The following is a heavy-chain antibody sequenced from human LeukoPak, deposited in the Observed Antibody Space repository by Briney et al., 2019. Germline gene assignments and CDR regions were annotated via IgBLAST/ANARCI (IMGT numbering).Heavy chain of an antibody. V-gene: IGHV3-23*01. CDR2: ISGSGGST. Sequence: GGSLRLSCAASGFTFSSYAMSWVRQAPGKGLEWVSAISGSGGSTYYADSVKGRFTISRDNSKNTLYLQMNSLRAEDTAVYYGAKALGAYYYDSSGYYYDYWGQGTLVTVSS. CDR3: AKALGAYYYDSSGYYYDY. D-gene: IGHD3-22*01. CDR1: GFTFSSYA. J-gene: IGHJ4*02.